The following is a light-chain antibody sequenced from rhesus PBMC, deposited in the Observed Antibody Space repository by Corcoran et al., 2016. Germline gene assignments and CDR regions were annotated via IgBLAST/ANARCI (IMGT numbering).Light chain of an antibody. CDR1: QSISSW. Sequence: DIQMTQSPSSLSASVGDTVTITCRASQSISSWLAWYQQKPGKARKLLIYKASSLQSGVPSRFSGSGSGTDFTLTISSLQPEDFATYYCLQYSSSPWTFGQGTKVEIK. J-gene: IGKJ1*01. CDR2: KAS. CDR3: LQYSSSPWT. V-gene: IGKV1-22*01.